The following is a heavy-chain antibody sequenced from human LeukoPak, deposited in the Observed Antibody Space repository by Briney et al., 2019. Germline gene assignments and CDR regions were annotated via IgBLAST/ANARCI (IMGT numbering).Heavy chain of an antibody. CDR2: IYYSGST. CDR1: GGSVSSGSYY. Sequence: SETLSPTCTVPGGSVSSGSYYWSWIRQPPGKGLEWIGYIYYSGSTNYNPSLKSRVTISVDTSKNQFSLKLSSVTAADTAVYYCAREPPGEIVVDWGQGTLVTVSS. J-gene: IGHJ4*02. D-gene: IGHD3-22*01. V-gene: IGHV4-61*01. CDR3: AREPPGEIVVD.